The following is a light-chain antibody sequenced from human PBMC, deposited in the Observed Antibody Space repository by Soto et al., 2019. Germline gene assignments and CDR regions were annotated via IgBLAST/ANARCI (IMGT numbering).Light chain of an antibody. CDR3: QQSYSTPQT. J-gene: IGKJ2*01. Sequence: DIQMTQSPSSLSASVGDRVTITCRASQSIRSYLNWYQQKPGKAPKLLIYAASSLQSGVPSRFSGSGSGTDFTLTISSLQPEDFATYYCQQSYSTPQTFGQGTKVDTK. CDR2: AAS. CDR1: QSIRSY. V-gene: IGKV1-39*01.